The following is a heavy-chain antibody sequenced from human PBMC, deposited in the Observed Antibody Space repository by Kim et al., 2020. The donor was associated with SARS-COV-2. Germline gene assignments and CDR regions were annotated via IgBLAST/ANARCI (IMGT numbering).Heavy chain of an antibody. CDR3: ANILTGHHFDY. CDR1: GFTFSSYA. CDR2: ISYDGSNK. V-gene: IGHV3-30*04. J-gene: IGHJ4*02. Sequence: GGSLRLSCAASGFTFSSYAMHWVRQAPGKGLEWVAVISYDGSNKYYADSVKGRFTISRDNSKNTLYLQMNSLRAEDTAVYYCANILTGHHFDYWGQGTLVTVSS. D-gene: IGHD3-9*01.